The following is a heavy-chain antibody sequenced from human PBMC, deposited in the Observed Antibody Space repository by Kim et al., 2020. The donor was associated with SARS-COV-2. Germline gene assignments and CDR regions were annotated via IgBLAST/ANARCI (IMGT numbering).Heavy chain of an antibody. CDR1: GYTFTSYD. Sequence: ASVKVSCKASGYTFTSYDINWVRQATGQGLEWMGWMNPNSGNTGYAQKFQGRVTMTRNTSISTAYMELSSLRSEDTAVYYCARGLWFGGRLLSYYGMDVWGQGTTVTVSS. CDR2: MNPNSGNT. CDR3: ARGLWFGGRLLSYYGMDV. D-gene: IGHD3-10*01. J-gene: IGHJ6*02. V-gene: IGHV1-8*01.